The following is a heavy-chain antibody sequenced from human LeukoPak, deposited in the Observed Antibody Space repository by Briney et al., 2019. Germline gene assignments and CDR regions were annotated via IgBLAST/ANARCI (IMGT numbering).Heavy chain of an antibody. Sequence: GGSLRLSCAASGFTFSSYAMSWVRQAPGKGLEWVSAISGSGGSTYYADSVKGRFTISRDNSKNTLYLQMNSLRAEDTAVYYCAKDDYDSSGYPDAFDIWRQGTMVTVSS. CDR2: ISGSGGST. D-gene: IGHD3-22*01. J-gene: IGHJ3*02. V-gene: IGHV3-23*01. CDR1: GFTFSSYA. CDR3: AKDDYDSSGYPDAFDI.